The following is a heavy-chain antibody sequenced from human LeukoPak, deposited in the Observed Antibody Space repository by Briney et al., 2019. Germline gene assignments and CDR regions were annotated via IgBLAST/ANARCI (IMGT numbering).Heavy chain of an antibody. CDR3: ARDTYSWNVDTFDP. J-gene: IGHJ5*02. V-gene: IGHV4-34*01. Sequence: PSETLSLTCAVYGGSFSAYYWSWIRQPPGKGLEWIGEINHTGSTSYNPSLKSRVTISVDTSKNQFSLKLNSVTAADTAVYYCARDTYSWNVDTFDPWGQGTLVTVSS. D-gene: IGHD1-20*01. CDR2: INHTGST. CDR1: GGSFSAYY.